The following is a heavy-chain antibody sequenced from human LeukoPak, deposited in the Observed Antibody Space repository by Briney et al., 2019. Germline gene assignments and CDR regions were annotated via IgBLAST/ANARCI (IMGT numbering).Heavy chain of an antibody. J-gene: IGHJ5*02. D-gene: IGHD6-6*01. Sequence: GGSLRLSCAASGFTFSTYAMSWVRQAPGKGLDWVSSISDRGTVTYYGDSVRGRFTSSRYNSKNTLYLQMKSLRAEDTAVYYCARIGIASQTDPWGQGTLVTVSS. CDR2: ISDRGTVT. CDR3: ARIGIASQTDP. CDR1: GFTFSTYA. V-gene: IGHV3-23*02.